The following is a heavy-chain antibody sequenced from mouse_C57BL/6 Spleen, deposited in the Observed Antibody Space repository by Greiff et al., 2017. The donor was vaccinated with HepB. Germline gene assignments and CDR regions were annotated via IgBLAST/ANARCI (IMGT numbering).Heavy chain of an antibody. CDR3: ARQLSLTGTGDYFDY. CDR2: INPNNGGT. J-gene: IGHJ2*01. V-gene: IGHV1-18*01. CDR1: GYTFTDYN. Sequence: EVKVVESGPELVKPGASVKIPCKASGYTFTDYNMDWVKQSHGKSLEWIGDINPNNGGTIYNQKFKGKATLTVDKSSSTAYMELRSLTSEDTAVYYCARQLSLTGTGDYFDYWGQGTTLTVSS. D-gene: IGHD4-1*01.